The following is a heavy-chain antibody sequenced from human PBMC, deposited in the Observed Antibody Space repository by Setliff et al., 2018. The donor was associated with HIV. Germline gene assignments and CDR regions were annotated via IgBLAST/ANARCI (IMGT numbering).Heavy chain of an antibody. Sequence: GGSLRLSCAASGFTFSSYAMGWVRQAPGKGLEWVSSISGSGGTTYYADAVKGRFTISRDSSKNTLYLQMNSLRAEDTAIYYCEKAIRPEAAGTWLGPFVYGGQRTLLT. CDR3: EKAIRPEAAGTWLGPFVY. D-gene: IGHD6-13*01. V-gene: IGHV3-23*01. CDR1: GFTFSSYA. J-gene: IGHJ4*02. CDR2: ISGSGGTT.